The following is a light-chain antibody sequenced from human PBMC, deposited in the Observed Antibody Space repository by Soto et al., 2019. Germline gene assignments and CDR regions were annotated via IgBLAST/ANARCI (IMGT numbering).Light chain of an antibody. CDR1: QSISSW. CDR2: DAS. V-gene: IGKV1-5*01. Sequence: PPATLSASVGYRVTITCLASQSISSWLAWYQQQPGKAPKLLIYDASSLESGVPSRFSGSGSGTEFTLTITSLQPDDFATYQCQHYNSYSEAFGQGPKVDIK. CDR3: QHYNSYSEA. J-gene: IGKJ1*01.